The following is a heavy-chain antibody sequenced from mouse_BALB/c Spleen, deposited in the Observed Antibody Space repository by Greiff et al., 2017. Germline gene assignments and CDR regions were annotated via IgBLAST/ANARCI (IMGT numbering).Heavy chain of an antibody. V-gene: IGHV5-6*01. Sequence: EVKVVESGGDLVKPGGSLKLSCAASGFTFSSYGMSWVRQTPDKRLEWVATISSGGSYTYYPDSVKGRFTISRDNAKNTLYLQMSSLKSEDTAMYYCARQDGNSVFAYWGQGTLVTVSA. J-gene: IGHJ3*01. CDR2: ISSGGSYT. D-gene: IGHD2-1*01. CDR1: GFTFSSYG. CDR3: ARQDGNSVFAY.